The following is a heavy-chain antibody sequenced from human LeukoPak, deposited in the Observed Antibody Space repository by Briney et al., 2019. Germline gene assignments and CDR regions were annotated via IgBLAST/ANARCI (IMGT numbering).Heavy chain of an antibody. CDR2: ISAYNTNT. Sequence: ASVKVSCKASGYTFTNYGISWVRQAPGQGLEWMGWISAYNTNTMYAQKVQGRVTMTTETSTSTAYMELRSLGSDDTAVYYCARDIGYRSGSYYFDYWGQGTLVTVSS. CDR1: GYTFTNYG. D-gene: IGHD5-18*01. V-gene: IGHV1-18*01. CDR3: ARDIGYRSGSYYFDY. J-gene: IGHJ4*02.